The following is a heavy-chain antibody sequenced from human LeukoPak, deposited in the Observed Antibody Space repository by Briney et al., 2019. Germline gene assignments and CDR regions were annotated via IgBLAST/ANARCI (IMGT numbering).Heavy chain of an antibody. J-gene: IGHJ4*02. V-gene: IGHV3-7*01. Sequence: GGSLRLSCAASGFVFSNYWMSWVRQAPGKGLEWVANIKQDGSEKYYVDSVKGRFTISRDNDKNSLHLQMNSLRAEDTAVYYCARRGGSYSPFGYWGQGTLVTVSS. CDR2: IKQDGSEK. CDR1: GFVFSNYW. D-gene: IGHD1-26*01. CDR3: ARRGGSYSPFGY.